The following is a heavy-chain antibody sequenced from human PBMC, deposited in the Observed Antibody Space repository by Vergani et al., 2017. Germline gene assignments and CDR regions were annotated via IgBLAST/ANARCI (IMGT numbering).Heavy chain of an antibody. CDR1: GFTFSNYA. CDR2: ISGSGGST. V-gene: IGHV3-23*01. D-gene: IGHD2-15*01. CDR3: AKEGYCSGGSCDDAFDI. J-gene: IGHJ3*02. Sequence: EVQLLESGGGLVQPGGSLRLSCAASGFTFSNYAMSWVRQAPGKGLEWVSGISGSGGSTYYADSVKGRFTISRDNSKNTLYLQMNSLRAEDTAVYYCAKEGYCSGGSCDDAFDIWGQGTMVTVSS.